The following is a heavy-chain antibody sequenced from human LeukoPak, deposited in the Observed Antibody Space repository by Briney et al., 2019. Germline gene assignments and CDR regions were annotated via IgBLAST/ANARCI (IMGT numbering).Heavy chain of an antibody. J-gene: IGHJ3*02. V-gene: IGHV3-30*02. Sequence: GGSLRLSCAASGFTFSSYGMHWVRQAPGKGLEWVAFIRYDGSNKYYADSVKGRFTISRDNSKNTLYLQMNSLRAEDTAVYYCARDGYYYDSSGYAFDIWGQGTMVTVSS. CDR2: IRYDGSNK. D-gene: IGHD3-22*01. CDR3: ARDGYYYDSSGYAFDI. CDR1: GFTFSSYG.